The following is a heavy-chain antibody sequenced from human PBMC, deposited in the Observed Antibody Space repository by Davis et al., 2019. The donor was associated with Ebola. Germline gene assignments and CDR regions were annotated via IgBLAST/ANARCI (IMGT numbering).Heavy chain of an antibody. D-gene: IGHD4-17*01. CDR2: IYPSGGST. J-gene: IGHJ3*02. Sequence: ASVKVSCKASGYTFTGYYMHWVRQAPGQGLEWMGIIYPSGGSTSYAQKFQGRVTMTRDTSTSTAYMELSSLRSEDTAVYYCARIGFGDYVGYAFDIWGQGTMVTVSS. CDR1: GYTFTGYY. V-gene: IGHV1-46*01. CDR3: ARIGFGDYVGYAFDI.